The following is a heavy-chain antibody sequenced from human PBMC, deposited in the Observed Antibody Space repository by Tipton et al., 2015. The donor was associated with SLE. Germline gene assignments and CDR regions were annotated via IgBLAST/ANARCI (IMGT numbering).Heavy chain of an antibody. CDR3: ARGGSSVVVPAGAFDI. Sequence: GSLRLSCAASGFTFSSYSMNWVRQAPGKGLEWVSYISSSSSTIYYADSVKGRFTISRDNAKNSLYLQMNSLRAEDTAGYYCARGGSSVVVPAGAFDIWGQGTMVTVSS. V-gene: IGHV3-48*01. CDR1: GFTFSSYS. D-gene: IGHD2-2*01. CDR2: ISSSSSTI. J-gene: IGHJ3*02.